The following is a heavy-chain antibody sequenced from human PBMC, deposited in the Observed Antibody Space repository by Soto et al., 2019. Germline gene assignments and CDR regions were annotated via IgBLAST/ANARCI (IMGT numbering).Heavy chain of an antibody. D-gene: IGHD6-19*01. V-gene: IGHV3-33*01. J-gene: IGHJ4*02. CDR1: GFTFSSYG. Sequence: GGSLRLSCAASGFTFSSYGMHWVRQAPGKGLEWVAVIWYDGSNKYYADSVKGRFTISRDNSKNTLYLQMNSLRAENTAVYYCARESNHRMAVAGLLPPDYWGQGTLVTVSS. CDR2: IWYDGSNK. CDR3: ARESNHRMAVAGLLPPDY.